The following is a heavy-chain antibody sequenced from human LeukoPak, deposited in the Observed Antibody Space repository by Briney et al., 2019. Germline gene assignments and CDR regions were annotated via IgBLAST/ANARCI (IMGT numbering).Heavy chain of an antibody. Sequence: ASVKVSCKASGYTFTSYDINWVRQATGQGLEWMGWMSPISGNTGYAQKFQGRLTMTRNTAINTAYMELSGLRSEDTAVYYCAREGYYYDSSGYYLSNPFDYWGQGTLVTVSS. J-gene: IGHJ4*02. CDR3: AREGYYYDSSGYYLSNPFDY. CDR1: GYTFTSYD. CDR2: MSPISGNT. D-gene: IGHD3-22*01. V-gene: IGHV1-8*01.